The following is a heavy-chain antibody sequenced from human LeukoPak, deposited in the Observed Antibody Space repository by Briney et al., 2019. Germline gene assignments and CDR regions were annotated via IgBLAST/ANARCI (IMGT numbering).Heavy chain of an antibody. CDR3: TRHPFATPFDY. J-gene: IGHJ4*02. V-gene: IGHV4-59*08. D-gene: IGHD2-15*01. CDR1: GGSISDNY. Sequence: SETLSLTCTVSGGSISDNYWSWIRQPPGKGLEWIGYAYYSGHTNYNSSLKSRVTMSLDTSKSQFSLRLSSVTAADTAVYFCTRHPFATPFDYWGPGTLVTVSS. CDR2: AYYSGHT.